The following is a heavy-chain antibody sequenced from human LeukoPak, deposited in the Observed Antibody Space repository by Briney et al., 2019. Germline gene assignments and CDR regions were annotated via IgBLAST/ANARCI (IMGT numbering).Heavy chain of an antibody. D-gene: IGHD3-22*01. V-gene: IGHV3-33*01. Sequence: GGSLRLSCAASGFTFSSYGMHWVRHAPGKGLEWVAVIWFDGSNKFYADSVKVRFTISRDNSKNTLYLQMNSLRAEDTAVYYCARDLRYYDSSGSDYWGQGTLVTVSS. CDR1: GFTFSSYG. CDR2: IWFDGSNK. J-gene: IGHJ4*02. CDR3: ARDLRYYDSSGSDY.